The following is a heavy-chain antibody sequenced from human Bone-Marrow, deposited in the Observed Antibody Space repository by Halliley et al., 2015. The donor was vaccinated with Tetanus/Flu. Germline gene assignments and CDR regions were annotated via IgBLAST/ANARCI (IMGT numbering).Heavy chain of an antibody. CDR3: ARDTGGYYNG. V-gene: IGHV4-59*01. D-gene: IGHD3-9*01. CDR2: LSFTGNT. Sequence: KGLEWIGSLSFTGNTNSNPSLKSRVTISIDPSKNQFSLMLDSVTAADTAMYFCARDTGGYYNGWGQGSLVTVSS. J-gene: IGHJ4*02.